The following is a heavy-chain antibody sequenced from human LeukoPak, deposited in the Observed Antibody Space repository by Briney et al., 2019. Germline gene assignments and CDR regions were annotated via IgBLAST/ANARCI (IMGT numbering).Heavy chain of an antibody. CDR1: SYTFTNYD. CDR2: ISPYDGNT. J-gene: IGHJ3*02. V-gene: IGHV1-18*01. CDR3: ARPSDSSGGDAFDI. D-gene: IGHD2-15*01. Sequence: ASVTVSCKASSYTFTNYDINWVRQAPGQGLEWMGGISPYDGNTDYAQKLQGRVTMTTDTSTSTAYMELRSLRSDDTAVYYCARPSDSSGGDAFDIWGQGTMVSVSS.